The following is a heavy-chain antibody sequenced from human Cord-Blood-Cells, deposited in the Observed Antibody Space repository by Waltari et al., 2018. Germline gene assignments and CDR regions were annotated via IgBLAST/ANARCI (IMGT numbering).Heavy chain of an antibody. J-gene: IGHJ4*02. CDR1: GGTFSSYA. CDR3: ASRKSTYDSSGYYFDY. Sequence: QVQLVQSGAEVKKPGSSVKVSCKASGGTFSSYAISWVRQCPGQGLEWMGEIIPIFGTANYAQKFQGRVTITADESTSTAYMELSSLRSEDTAVYYCASRKSTYDSSGYYFDYWGQGTLVTVSS. D-gene: IGHD3-22*01. V-gene: IGHV1-69*01. CDR2: IIPIFGTA.